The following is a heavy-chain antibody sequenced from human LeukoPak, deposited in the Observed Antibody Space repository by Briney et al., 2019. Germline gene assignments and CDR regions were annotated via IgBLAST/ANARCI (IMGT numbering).Heavy chain of an antibody. CDR1: GFTFSSYG. CDR2: ISGSGGST. V-gene: IGHV3-23*01. Sequence: GGSLRLSCAASGFTFSSYGMSWVRQAPGKGLEWVSAISGSGGSTYYADSVKGRFTISRDNSKNTLYLQMNSLRAEDTAVYYCAKADVLLWFGPNWFDPWGQGTLVTVSS. D-gene: IGHD3-10*01. CDR3: AKADVLLWFGPNWFDP. J-gene: IGHJ5*02.